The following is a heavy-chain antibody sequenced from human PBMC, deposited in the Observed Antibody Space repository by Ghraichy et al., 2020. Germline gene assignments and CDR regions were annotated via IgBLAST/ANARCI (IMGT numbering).Heavy chain of an antibody. CDR1: GDSISDKF. J-gene: IGHJ5*02. Sequence: SETLSLSCTVSGDSISDKFWNWIRQTPGKGLEWIGNIYYSRSSNYNPSLTSRVTISVDTSKRQFSLKLSSVTAADTAVYYCARGYRGFDPWGQGILVTVSS. D-gene: IGHD5-18*01. CDR3: ARGYRGFDP. CDR2: IYYSRSS. V-gene: IGHV4-59*01.